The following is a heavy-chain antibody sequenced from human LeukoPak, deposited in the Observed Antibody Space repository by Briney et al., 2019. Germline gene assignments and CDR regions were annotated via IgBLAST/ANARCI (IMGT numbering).Heavy chain of an antibody. J-gene: IGHJ5*02. CDR3: ARELRLYCSTTSCQNWFDP. CDR1: GGSISSYY. CDR2: IYYSGRT. V-gene: IGHV4-59*01. Sequence: SETLSLTCTVYGGSISSYYWSWIRQPPGKGLEWIGYIYYSGRTNYNPSLKSRVTISGDTSKNQFSLKLSSVTAADTAMYYCARELRLYCSTTSCQNWFDPWGQGTLVTVSS. D-gene: IGHD2-2*01.